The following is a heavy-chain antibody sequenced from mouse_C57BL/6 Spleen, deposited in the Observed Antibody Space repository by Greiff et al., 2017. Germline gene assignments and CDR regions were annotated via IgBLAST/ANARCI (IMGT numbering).Heavy chain of an antibody. J-gene: IGHJ3*01. CDR1: GYTFTSYW. CDR2: IHPNSGST. CDR3: AVYYGSSSFAC. D-gene: IGHD1-1*01. V-gene: IGHV1-64*01. Sequence: QVQLQQSGAELVKPGASVKLSCKASGYTFTSYWMHWVKQRPGQGLEWIGMIHPNSGSTNYNEKFKSKATLTVDKSSSTAYMQLSSLTSEDSAVYYCAVYYGSSSFACWSQGTLVTVSA.